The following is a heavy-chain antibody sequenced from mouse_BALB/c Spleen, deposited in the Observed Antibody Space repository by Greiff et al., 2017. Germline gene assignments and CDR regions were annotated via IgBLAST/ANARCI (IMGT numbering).Heavy chain of an antibody. CDR1: GFNIKDTY. CDR3: ARDRGRSFDY. J-gene: IGHJ2*01. D-gene: IGHD1-1*01. Sequence: EVKLQESGAELVKPGASVKLSCTASGFNIKDTYMHWVKQRPEQGLEWIGRIDPANGNTKYDPKFQGKATITADTSSNTAYLQLSSLTSEDTAVYYCARDRGRSFDYWGQGTTLTVSS. V-gene: IGHV14-3*02. CDR2: IDPANGNT.